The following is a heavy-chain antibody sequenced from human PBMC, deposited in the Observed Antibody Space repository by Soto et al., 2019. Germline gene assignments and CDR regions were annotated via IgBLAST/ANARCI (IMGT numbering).Heavy chain of an antibody. V-gene: IGHV3-30*18. CDR1: GFTFSSCG. CDR2: ISYDGSNK. Sequence: GWSLRLSCAASGFTFSSCGMHWVRQAPGKGLEWVAVISYDGSNKYYADSVKGRFTISRDNSKNTLYLQMNSLRAEDTAVYYCAKDSGVVSSSSSALRYYYYYMDVWGKGTTVTVSS. J-gene: IGHJ6*03. D-gene: IGHD6-6*01. CDR3: AKDSGVVSSSSSALRYYYYYMDV.